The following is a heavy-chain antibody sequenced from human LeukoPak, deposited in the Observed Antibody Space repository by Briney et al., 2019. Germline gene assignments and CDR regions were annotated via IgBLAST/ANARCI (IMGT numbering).Heavy chain of an antibody. V-gene: IGHV1-18*01. D-gene: IGHD4-23*01. CDR3: ARVTVVTLDDDY. J-gene: IGHJ4*02. Sequence: ASVKVSCKASGYTFISYGISWVRQAPGQGLEWMGWISAYNDNTNYAQKLQGRVTMTTDTSTSTAYMELRSLRSDDTAVYYCARVTVVTLDDDYWGQGTLVTVSS. CDR1: GYTFISYG. CDR2: ISAYNDNT.